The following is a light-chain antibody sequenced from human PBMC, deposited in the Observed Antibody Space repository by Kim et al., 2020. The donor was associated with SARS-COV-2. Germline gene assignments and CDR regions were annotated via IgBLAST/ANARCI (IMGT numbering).Light chain of an antibody. CDR3: NSRDSSGNHLVV. V-gene: IGLV3-19*01. CDR2: GKN. Sequence: SSELTQDPAVSVALGQTVRITCQGDSLRSYYASWYQQKPGQAPVLVIYGKNNRLSGIPDRFSGSSSGNTASLTITGAQAEDEADYYCNSRDSSGNHLVVF. J-gene: IGLJ2*01. CDR1: SLRSYY.